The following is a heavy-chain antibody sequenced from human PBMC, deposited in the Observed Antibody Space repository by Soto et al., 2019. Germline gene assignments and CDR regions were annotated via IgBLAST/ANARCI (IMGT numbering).Heavy chain of an antibody. CDR1: GYTFTRYW. CDR3: ARHLPGELGHGMDV. V-gene: IGHV5-51*01. J-gene: IGHJ6*02. Sequence: ESVKMSCQASGYTFTRYWLGWVRQIPGKALDLMVIIFPYDSHTRYSPSFQRQVTISADKSITTAYLQWSNLKASDTAMYYCARHLPGELGHGMDVWGQGTVVTVSS. CDR2: IFPYDSHT. D-gene: IGHD1-26*01.